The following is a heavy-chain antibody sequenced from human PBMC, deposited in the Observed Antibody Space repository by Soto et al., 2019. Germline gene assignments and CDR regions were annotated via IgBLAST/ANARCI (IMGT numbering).Heavy chain of an antibody. CDR1: GYTFTSYG. CDR2: ISAYNGNT. Sequence: QVQLVQSGAEVKKPGASVKVSCKASGYTFTSYGISWVRQAPGQGLEWMGWISAYNGNTNYAQKLQGRGTMTTDTSTRKGQKGVRSLRSEDTGGDYRAGDGIAALIFLRSQSPFDPRGQGTLGTGSS. J-gene: IGHJ5*02. V-gene: IGHV1-18*01. D-gene: IGHD6-6*01. CDR3: AGDGIAALIFLRSQSPFDP.